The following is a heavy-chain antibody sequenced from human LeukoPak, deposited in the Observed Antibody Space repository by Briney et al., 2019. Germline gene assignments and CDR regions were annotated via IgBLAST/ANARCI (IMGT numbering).Heavy chain of an antibody. J-gene: IGHJ4*02. CDR2: ISWDGGST. CDR3: AKDAGYGGNSLSIFDY. Sequence: PGGSLRLACAASGFTFDDYAMHWVRQAPGKGLEWVSLISWDGGSTYYADSVKGRFTISRDNSKNSLYLQMNSLRAEDTALYYCAKDAGYGGNSLSIFDYWGQGTLVTVSS. V-gene: IGHV3-43D*03. CDR1: GFTFDDYA. D-gene: IGHD4-23*01.